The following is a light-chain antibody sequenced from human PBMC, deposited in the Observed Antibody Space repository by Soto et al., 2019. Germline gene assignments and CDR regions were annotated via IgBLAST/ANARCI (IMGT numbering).Light chain of an antibody. V-gene: IGKV3-20*01. CDR3: QCYGSSHSDT. J-gene: IGKJ5*01. CDR1: KNNNNNY. CDR2: DVS. Sequence: GKRVALAGSAIKNNNNNYLGWYQRKPGQAPRLLIYDVSSRATGTPDRFSGSGSGTDFTLSMKRVDPEDFAVYFCQCYGSSHSDTFGQGTRLEIK.